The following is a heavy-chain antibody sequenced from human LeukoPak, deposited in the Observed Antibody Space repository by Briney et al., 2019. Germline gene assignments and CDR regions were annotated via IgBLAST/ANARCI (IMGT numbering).Heavy chain of an antibody. Sequence: SGPTLVKPTQTLTLTCTFSGFSLSTSGVGVGWICQPPGKALEWLALIYWYDDKRYSPSLKSRLTITKDTSKNQVVLTMTNMDPVDTATYYCAHKGSNDAFDIWGQGTMVTVSS. D-gene: IGHD4-11*01. V-gene: IGHV2-5*01. CDR3: AHKGSNDAFDI. CDR2: IYWYDDK. J-gene: IGHJ3*02. CDR1: GFSLSTSGVG.